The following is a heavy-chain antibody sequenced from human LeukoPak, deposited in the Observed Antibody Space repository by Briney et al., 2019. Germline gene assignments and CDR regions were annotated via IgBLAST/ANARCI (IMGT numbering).Heavy chain of an antibody. J-gene: IGHJ4*02. CDR2: VWYDGNNK. V-gene: IGHV3-33*06. D-gene: IGHD6-19*01. CDR3: VKSSSRGWTIFEY. Sequence: GGSLRLSCAASGFTFSSYGMHWVRQAQGKGLEWVAVVWYDGNNKYYSDSVKGRFTISRDVSKNTLYLQMNSLRAEDTVVYYCVKSSSRGWTIFEYWGQGTLVTVSS. CDR1: GFTFSSYG.